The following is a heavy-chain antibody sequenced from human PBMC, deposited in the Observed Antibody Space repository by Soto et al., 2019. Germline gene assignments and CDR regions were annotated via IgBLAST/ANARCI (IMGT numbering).Heavy chain of an antibody. CDR3: ARAIRTGGANWFDP. CDR2: IYHSGST. J-gene: IGHJ5*02. Sequence: QLQLQESGSGLVKPSQDLSLTCAVSSGSISSGGYSWSWIRQPPGKGLEWIGYIYHSGSTYYNPSLKSRVTISVDRSKNQFSLKLSSVTAADTAVYYCARAIRTGGANWFDPWGQGTLVTVSS. CDR1: SGSISSGGYS. V-gene: IGHV4-30-2*01. D-gene: IGHD1-26*01.